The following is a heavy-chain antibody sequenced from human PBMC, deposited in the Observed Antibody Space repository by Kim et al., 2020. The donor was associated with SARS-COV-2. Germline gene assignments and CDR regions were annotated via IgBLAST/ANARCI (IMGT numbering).Heavy chain of an antibody. J-gene: IGHJ6*03. V-gene: IGHV4-34*01. Sequence: SETLSLTCAVYGGSFSGYYWSWIRQPPGKGLEWIGETNHSGRTNYNPSLKSRVTISVDTSKNQFSLKLSSVTAADTAVYYCARDNIGVVPAVLGFGYCYYYYKDVWGKGTTVTVSS. CDR2: TNHSGRT. CDR3: ARDNIGVVPAVLGFGYCYYYYKDV. D-gene: IGHD2-2*01. CDR1: GGSFSGYY.